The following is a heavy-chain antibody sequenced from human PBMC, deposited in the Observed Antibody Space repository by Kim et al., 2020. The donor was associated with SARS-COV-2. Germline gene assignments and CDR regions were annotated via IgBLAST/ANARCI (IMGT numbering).Heavy chain of an antibody. J-gene: IGHJ3*02. D-gene: IGHD6-13*01. V-gene: IGHV3-15*01. CDR3: TTGYSSSWSDVIPGAFDI. Sequence: GGSLRLSCAASGFTFSNAWMSWVRQAPGKGLEWVGRIKSKTDGGTTDYAAPVKGRFTISRDDSKNTLYLQMNSLKTEDTAVYYCTTGYSSSWSDVIPGAFDIWGQGTMVTVSS. CDR1: GFTFSNAW. CDR2: IKSKTDGGTT.